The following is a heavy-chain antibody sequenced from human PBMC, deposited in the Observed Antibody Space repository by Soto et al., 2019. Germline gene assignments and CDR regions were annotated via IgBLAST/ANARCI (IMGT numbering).Heavy chain of an antibody. Sequence: QVQLQESGPGLVKPSQTLSLTCSVSGGSISSGGYYWNWIRQHPGKGLEWIGYIYYSGSTYYNPSLKSRVTISLDKSKNQFSLKLSSVTAADTAVYYCARDDYSSSHLGVFDYWGQGTLVTVSS. V-gene: IGHV4-31*03. D-gene: IGHD6-6*01. CDR3: ARDDYSSSHLGVFDY. CDR1: GGSISSGGYY. CDR2: IYYSGST. J-gene: IGHJ4*02.